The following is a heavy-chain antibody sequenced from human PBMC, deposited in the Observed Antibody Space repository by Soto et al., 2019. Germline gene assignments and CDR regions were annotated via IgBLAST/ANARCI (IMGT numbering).Heavy chain of an antibody. J-gene: IGHJ6*03. CDR3: ARDPPPESDDYYYFYMDV. Sequence: QVQLVESGGGVVQPGRSLRLSCAASGYIFSNYGMHWVRQAPGKGLEWVANIWYDGNSKFYADSVKGRFTISRDDSKNKVYLQMSSLRAEDTAVCYCARDPPPESDDYYYFYMDVWGKGTTVTVSS. V-gene: IGHV3-33*01. CDR2: IWYDGNSK. CDR1: GYIFSNYG.